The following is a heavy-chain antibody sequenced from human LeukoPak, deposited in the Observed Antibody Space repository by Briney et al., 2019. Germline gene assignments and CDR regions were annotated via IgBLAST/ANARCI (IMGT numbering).Heavy chain of an antibody. D-gene: IGHD6-19*01. CDR2: IYTSGST. Sequence: SQTLSLTCTDSGGSISSGSYYWSWIRQPAGKGLEWIGRIYTSGSTNYNPSLKSRVTISVDTSKNQFSLKLSSVTAADTAVYYCASYSSGWYGYFDLWGRGTLVTVSS. V-gene: IGHV4-61*02. CDR3: ASYSSGWYGYFDL. CDR1: GGSISSGSYY. J-gene: IGHJ2*01.